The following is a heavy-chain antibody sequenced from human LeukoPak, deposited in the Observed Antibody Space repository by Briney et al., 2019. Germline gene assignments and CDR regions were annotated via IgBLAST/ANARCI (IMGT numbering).Heavy chain of an antibody. J-gene: IGHJ4*02. CDR2: IYTGGGT. D-gene: IGHD2-2*01. Sequence: PSETLSLTCTVSGGSISSYYWSWIRQPAGKGLEWIGRIYTGGGTNYNPSLKSRVTISVDKSKNQFSLKLSSMTAADTAVYYCARWGWPAQVTGPFDYWGQGTLVTVSS. V-gene: IGHV4-4*07. CDR3: ARWGWPAQVTGPFDY. CDR1: GGSISSYY.